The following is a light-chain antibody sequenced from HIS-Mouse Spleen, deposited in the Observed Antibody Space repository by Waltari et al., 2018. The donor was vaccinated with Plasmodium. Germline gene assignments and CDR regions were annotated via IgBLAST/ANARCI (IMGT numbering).Light chain of an antibody. CDR1: QSVSSN. Sequence: EIVMTQSPATLSVSTGERATLSCRASQSVSSNLAWYQQKPGQAPRLLIYGASTSATGIPARFSGSGSGTEFTLTISSLQSEDFAVYYCQQYNNWSFTFGPGTKVDIK. CDR2: GAS. CDR3: QQYNNWSFT. J-gene: IGKJ3*01. V-gene: IGKV3-15*01.